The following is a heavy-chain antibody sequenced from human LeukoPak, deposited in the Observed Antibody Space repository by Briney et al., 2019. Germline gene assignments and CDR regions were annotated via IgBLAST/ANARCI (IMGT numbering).Heavy chain of an antibody. Sequence: KVSCKASGGTFSSYAISWVRQMPGKGLEWMGIIWPSDSDTRYSPSFQGQVTISADKSINTAYLQWSSLKASDTAIYFCARRISGYYIDYWGQGTLVTVSS. J-gene: IGHJ4*02. CDR2: IWPSDSDT. CDR3: ARRISGYYIDY. CDR1: GGTFSSYA. D-gene: IGHD1-26*01. V-gene: IGHV5-51*01.